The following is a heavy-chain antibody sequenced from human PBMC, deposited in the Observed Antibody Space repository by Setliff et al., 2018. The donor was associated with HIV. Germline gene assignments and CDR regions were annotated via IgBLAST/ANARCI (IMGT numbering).Heavy chain of an antibody. V-gene: IGHV4-34*01. CDR1: GGSLNTNH. CDR2: INDSGSI. Sequence: SETLSLTCAVYGGSLNTNHWSWIRQSPGKGLEWIGEINDSGSINYNPSLKSRITISADASKNQFSLKLTSMIAADTAVYYCARGCSGYYEDYWGQGTLVTVSS. CDR3: ARGCSGYYEDY. J-gene: IGHJ4*02. D-gene: IGHD3-22*01.